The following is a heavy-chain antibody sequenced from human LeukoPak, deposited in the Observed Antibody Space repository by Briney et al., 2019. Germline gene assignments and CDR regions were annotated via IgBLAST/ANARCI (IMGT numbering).Heavy chain of an antibody. V-gene: IGHV3-21*01. D-gene: IGHD2-2*01. CDR2: ISSSSSYI. J-gene: IGHJ3*02. Sequence: NPGGSLRLSCAASGFTFSSYSMNWVRQAPGKGLEWVSSISSSSSYIYYADSVKGRFTISRDNAKNSLYLQMNSLRAEDTAVYYCAREGCSSTSCYWEDAFDIWGQGTMVTVSS. CDR1: GFTFSSYS. CDR3: AREGCSSTSCYWEDAFDI.